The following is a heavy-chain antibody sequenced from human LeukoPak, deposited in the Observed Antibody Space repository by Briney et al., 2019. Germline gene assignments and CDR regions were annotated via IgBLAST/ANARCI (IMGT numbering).Heavy chain of an antibody. Sequence: GGSLRLSCAASGFTFSSYSMIWVRQAPGKGLEWVSFISSTGGHIYYADSVKGRFTISRDNAKSSLFLQMSSLRAEDTAVYYCARGRGNYYDSSSFYYYYMDVWGKGTTVTVSS. V-gene: IGHV3-21*01. J-gene: IGHJ6*03. CDR3: ARGRGNYYDSSSFYYYYMDV. CDR1: GFTFSSYS. D-gene: IGHD3-22*01. CDR2: ISSTGGHI.